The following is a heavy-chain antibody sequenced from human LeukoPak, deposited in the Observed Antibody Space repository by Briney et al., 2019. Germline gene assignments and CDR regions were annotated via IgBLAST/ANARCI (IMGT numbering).Heavy chain of an antibody. D-gene: IGHD2-15*01. CDR1: GFTFSDHY. CDR3: ARDDGGQGDY. CDR2: SKNKANSYIT. J-gene: IGHJ4*02. Sequence: GGSLRLSCAASGFTFSDHYMDWVRQAPGKGLEWVGRSKNKANSYITQYAAFVQGRFTISRDDSKNSLYLQINSLKTEDTAVYYCARDDGGQGDYWGQGTLVTVSS. V-gene: IGHV3-72*01.